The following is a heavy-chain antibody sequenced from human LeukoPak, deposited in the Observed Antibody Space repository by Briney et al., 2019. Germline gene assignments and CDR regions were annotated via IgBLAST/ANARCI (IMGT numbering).Heavy chain of an antibody. Sequence: QPGGSLRLSCAASGFTFSSYGMHWVRQAPGKGLEWVAVISYDGSNKYYADSVKGRFTISRDNSKNTLYLQMNSLRAEDTAVYYCAKIDPGIAAAGRKGGGYWGQGTLVTVSS. CDR3: AKIDPGIAAAGRKGGGY. D-gene: IGHD6-13*01. CDR1: GFTFSSYG. V-gene: IGHV3-30*18. CDR2: ISYDGSNK. J-gene: IGHJ4*02.